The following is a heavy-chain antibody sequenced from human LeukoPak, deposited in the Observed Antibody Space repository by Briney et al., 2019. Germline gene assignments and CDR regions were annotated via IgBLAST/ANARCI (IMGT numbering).Heavy chain of an antibody. D-gene: IGHD1-7*01. Sequence: GGSLRLSCEASGFIFADYGMSWVRQGPGKGLEWVSGLNWNGGSTAYADSVKGRFTISRDNARNSLYLQMNSLRAEDTAVYYCARDRDWNSGFDYWGQGTLVTVSS. CDR3: ARDRDWNSGFDY. CDR2: LNWNGGST. V-gene: IGHV3-20*04. CDR1: GFIFADYG. J-gene: IGHJ4*02.